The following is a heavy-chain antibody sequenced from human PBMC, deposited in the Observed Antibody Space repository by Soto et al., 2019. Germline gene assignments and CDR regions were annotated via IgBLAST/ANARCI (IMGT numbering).Heavy chain of an antibody. CDR1: GGTFSNYV. Sequence: QLQLVQSGAEVKKPGSSVKVSRKASGGTFSNYVVNWVRQAPGQGLEWMGRIIPISGAANYAQKFQGRVTITADKSTSTSYKELSSLRSEDTAVYYCARDMTRPVFPYFDFWGQGTLVTVSS. V-gene: IGHV1-69*06. D-gene: IGHD4-17*01. CDR3: ARDMTRPVFPYFDF. CDR2: IIPISGAA. J-gene: IGHJ4*02.